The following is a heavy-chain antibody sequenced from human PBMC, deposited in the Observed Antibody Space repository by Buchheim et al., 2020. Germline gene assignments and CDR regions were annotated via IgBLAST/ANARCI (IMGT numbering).Heavy chain of an antibody. CDR2: INQGGGGT. Sequence: EVQLVESGGGLVQPGGSLRLSCAASGFTFSSYWMSWVRQAPGKGLEWVATINQGGGGTYYVDSVKGRFTISRDDAKSTVFLQMNSLKLEDTDGNYCDRDVDFWGQGIT. D-gene: IGHD2-21*01. CDR1: GFTFSSYW. CDR3: DRDVDF. V-gene: IGHV3-7*01. J-gene: IGHJ6*02.